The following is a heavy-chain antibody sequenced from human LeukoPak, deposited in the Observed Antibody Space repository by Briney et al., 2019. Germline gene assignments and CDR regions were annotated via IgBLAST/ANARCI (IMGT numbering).Heavy chain of an antibody. CDR2: INHSGST. CDR1: GGSFSGYY. CDR3: AREVFGELFYYGMDV. Sequence: ASETLSLTCAVYGGSFSGYYWSWIRQPPGKGLEWIGEINHSGSTNYNPSLKSRVTISVDTSKNQFSLKLSSVTAADTAVYYCAREVFGELFYYGMDVWGQGTTVTVSS. D-gene: IGHD3-10*02. J-gene: IGHJ6*02. V-gene: IGHV4-34*01.